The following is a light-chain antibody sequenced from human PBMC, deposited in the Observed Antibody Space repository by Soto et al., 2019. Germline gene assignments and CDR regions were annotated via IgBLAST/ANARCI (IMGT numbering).Light chain of an antibody. CDR2: DVN. J-gene: IGLJ1*01. CDR1: SSDVGGSDF. V-gene: IGLV2-8*01. Sequence: QSALTQPPPASGSPGQSVTISCTGTSSDVGGSDFVSWFQQHPGKAPKLMIYDVNKRPSGVPDRFSGSKSGNTASLTVSGLQADDEADYFCSSYAGSRNPYVFGTGTKLTVL. CDR3: SSYAGSRNPYV.